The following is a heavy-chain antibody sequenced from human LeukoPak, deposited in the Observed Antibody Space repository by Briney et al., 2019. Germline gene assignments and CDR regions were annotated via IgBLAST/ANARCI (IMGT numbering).Heavy chain of an antibody. CDR2: IYPGDSDT. D-gene: IGHD3-22*01. CDR1: GYSFTSYW. V-gene: IGHV5-51*01. J-gene: IGHJ4*02. CDR3: ARTYYDDSSGYYYPDY. Sequence: GESLKISCKGSGYSFTSYWIGWVRQMPGKGLEWMGIIYPGDSDTRYSTSFQGQVTISADKSISTAYLQWSSLMASDTAMYYCARTYYDDSSGYYYPDYWGQGSLVTASS.